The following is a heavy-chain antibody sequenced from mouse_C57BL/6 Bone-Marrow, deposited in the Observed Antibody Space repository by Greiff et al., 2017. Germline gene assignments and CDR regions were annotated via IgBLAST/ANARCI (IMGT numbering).Heavy chain of an antibody. CDR3: ARNGGYVNYGTLNDV. Sequence: VQLQQSGPELVKPGASVKISCKASGYSFTGYYMNWVKQSPEKSLEWIGEINPSTGGTTYNQKFKAKATLTVDKSSSTAYMQLKSLTSEDSAVYYRARNGGYVNYGTLNDVWGTGTTVTVSS. CDR1: GYSFTGYY. CDR2: INPSTGGT. D-gene: IGHD2-10*02. V-gene: IGHV1-42*01. J-gene: IGHJ1*03.